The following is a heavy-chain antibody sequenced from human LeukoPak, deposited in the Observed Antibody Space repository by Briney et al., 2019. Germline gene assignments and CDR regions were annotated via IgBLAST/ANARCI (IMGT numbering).Heavy chain of an antibody. J-gene: IGHJ4*02. Sequence: GGSLRLSCAASRFTFSSYAMSWVRQAPGKGLGWVSAISGSGSSTYYADSVKGRFTISRDNSKNTVYLQMNSLRAEDTAVYYCAQGTGEGRMSIDYWGQGTLVTVSS. CDR2: ISGSGSST. CDR1: RFTFSSYA. D-gene: IGHD3-10*01. V-gene: IGHV3-23*01. CDR3: AQGTGEGRMSIDY.